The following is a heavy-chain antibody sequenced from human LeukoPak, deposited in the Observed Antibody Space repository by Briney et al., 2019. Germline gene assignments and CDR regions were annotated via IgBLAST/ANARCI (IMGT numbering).Heavy chain of an antibody. Sequence: GASVKVSCRASGYTFTSYGISWVRQAPGQGREWMGWISAYNGNTNYAQKLQGRVTMTTDTSTSTAYMELRSLRSDDTAVYYCARWRSYGWGSYRYRDGDYWGQGTLVTVSS. CDR1: GYTFTSYG. V-gene: IGHV1-18*04. D-gene: IGHD3-16*02. CDR2: ISAYNGNT. J-gene: IGHJ4*02. CDR3: ARWRSYGWGSYRYRDGDY.